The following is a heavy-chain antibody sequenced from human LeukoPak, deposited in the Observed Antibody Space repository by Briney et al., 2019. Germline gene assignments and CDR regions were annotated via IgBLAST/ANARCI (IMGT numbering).Heavy chain of an antibody. Sequence: PSETLSLTCAVSGYSISSGYYWGWIRQPPGKGLEWIGSIYHSGSTYYNPSLKSRVTISVDTSKNQFSLKLSSVTVADTAVYYCARENCSSTSCYFHSYNWFDPWGQGTLVTVSS. CDR1: GYSISSGYY. J-gene: IGHJ5*02. V-gene: IGHV4-38-2*02. D-gene: IGHD2-2*01. CDR3: ARENCSSTSCYFHSYNWFDP. CDR2: IYHSGST.